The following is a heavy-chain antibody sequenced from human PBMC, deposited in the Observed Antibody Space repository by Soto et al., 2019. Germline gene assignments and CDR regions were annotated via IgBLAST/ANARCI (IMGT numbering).Heavy chain of an antibody. CDR1: GYTFTSYY. Sequence: QVQLVQSGAEVKKPGASVKVSCKASGYTFTSYYMHWVRQAPGQGLEWMGIINPSGGSTSYAQKLQGRVPMTRETSTSTVYRELSSLRSEDTAVYYCARDPGIEVAGEVYWGQGTLVTVSS. CDR2: INPSGGST. D-gene: IGHD6-19*01. J-gene: IGHJ4*02. V-gene: IGHV1-46*03. CDR3: ARDPGIEVAGEVY.